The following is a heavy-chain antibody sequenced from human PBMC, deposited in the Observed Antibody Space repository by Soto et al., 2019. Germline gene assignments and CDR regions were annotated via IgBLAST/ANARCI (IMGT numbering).Heavy chain of an antibody. CDR1: GFTFPTLA. CDR2: FSGGSGTT. J-gene: IGHJ4*02. V-gene: IGHV3-23*01. D-gene: IGHD1-1*01. Sequence: EVRLLESGGGWVQPGGSLGLPCVASGFTFPTLAGPWVPQVPGKGLEWVCGFSGGSGTTHYADRVRGRFTISRDDPRQTVYLQMNSLGADDTAVYYCVRWNGFGDFWGQGTLVTVSS. CDR3: VRWNGFGDF.